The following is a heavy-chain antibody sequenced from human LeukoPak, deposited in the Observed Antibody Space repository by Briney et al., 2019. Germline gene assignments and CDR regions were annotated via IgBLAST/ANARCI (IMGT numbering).Heavy chain of an antibody. Sequence: SGGSLRLPCAASGFTFDDYGMSWVRQAPGKGLEWVSGINWNGGSTGYADSVKGRFTISRDNAKNSLYLQMNSLRAEDTALYYCARDVGWELFDYWGQGTLVTVSS. J-gene: IGHJ4*02. CDR2: INWNGGST. CDR1: GFTFDDYG. CDR3: ARDVGWELFDY. V-gene: IGHV3-20*04. D-gene: IGHD1-26*01.